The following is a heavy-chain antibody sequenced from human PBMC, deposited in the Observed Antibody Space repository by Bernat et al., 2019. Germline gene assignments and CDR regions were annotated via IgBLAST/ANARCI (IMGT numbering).Heavy chain of an antibody. V-gene: IGHV3-7*01. J-gene: IGHJ2*01. CDR1: GFTFSSYW. Sequence: EVQLVESGGGLVQPGGSLRLSCAASGFTFSSYWMSWVRQAPGKGLEWVANIKQDGSGKYYVDSVKGRFTISRDNAKNSLYLQMNSLRAEDTAVDYCARVITGVRWYFDLWGRGTLVTVSS. D-gene: IGHD3-22*01. CDR2: IKQDGSGK. CDR3: ARVITGVRWYFDL.